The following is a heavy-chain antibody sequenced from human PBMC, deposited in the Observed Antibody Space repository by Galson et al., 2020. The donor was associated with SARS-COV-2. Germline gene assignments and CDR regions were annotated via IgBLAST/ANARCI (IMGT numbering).Heavy chain of an antibody. J-gene: IGHJ4*02. CDR1: GFTFSTFA. Sequence: GGSLRLSCAASGFTFSTFAMSWVRQAPGKGLEWVSAINGRGVSTYYADSVKGRFTISRDNSKNMLYLHMNSLRVEDTAVYYCAKEYDSSGFFDYWGQGSLVTVSS. CDR3: AKEYDSSGFFDY. CDR2: INGRGVST. D-gene: IGHD3-22*01. V-gene: IGHV3-23*01.